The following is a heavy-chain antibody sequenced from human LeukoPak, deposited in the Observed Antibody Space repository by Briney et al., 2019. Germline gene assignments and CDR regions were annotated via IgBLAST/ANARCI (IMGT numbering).Heavy chain of an antibody. J-gene: IGHJ4*02. CDR3: ARDRLGWLDY. Sequence: QPGGSLRLSCAASGFTFSSYEMNWVRQAPGKGLGWVSYISSSGSTIYYADSVKGRFTISRDNAKNSLYLQMNSLRAEDTAVYCCARDRLGWLDYWGKGTLVSVSS. CDR1: GFTFSSYE. CDR2: ISSSGSTI. V-gene: IGHV3-48*03. D-gene: IGHD3-9*01.